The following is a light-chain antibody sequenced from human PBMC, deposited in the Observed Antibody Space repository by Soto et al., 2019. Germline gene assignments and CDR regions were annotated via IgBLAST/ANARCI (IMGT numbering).Light chain of an antibody. J-gene: IGKJ1*01. CDR2: GAS. Sequence: EIVMTQSPATLSVSPGGRATLSCRASQSISDTLAWYQQKPGQAPRLLIHGASTRATGFPARFSGSGSGTDFTLTISRLQSEDFAVYYCQQYNYWPWTFGQGTKVEIK. CDR1: QSISDT. V-gene: IGKV3-15*01. CDR3: QQYNYWPWT.